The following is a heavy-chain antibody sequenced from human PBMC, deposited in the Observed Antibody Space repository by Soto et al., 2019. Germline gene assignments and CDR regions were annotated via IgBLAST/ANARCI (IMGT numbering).Heavy chain of an antibody. CDR3: VQTTGWPGFDF. J-gene: IGHJ4*02. Sequence: EVQLVESGGGLIQPGGSLRLSCAASGFTVSSKYMTWVRQAPGKGLEWVSVIYGGGTTYYADSVKGRCTISRDNSKNTLYLQMNSLRDEDTAVYYCVQTTGWPGFDFWGQGTLVTVSS. V-gene: IGHV3-53*01. D-gene: IGHD6-19*01. CDR1: GFTVSSKY. CDR2: IYGGGTT.